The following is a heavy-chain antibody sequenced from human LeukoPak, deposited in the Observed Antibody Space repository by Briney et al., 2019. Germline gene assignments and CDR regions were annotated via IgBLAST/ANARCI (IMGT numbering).Heavy chain of an antibody. CDR1: GYTFARYA. CDR2: ISAHNGNT. V-gene: IGHV1-18*01. J-gene: IGHJ6*02. Sequence: ASVKVSCKASGYTFARYAITWVRQAPGQGPEWMGRISAHNGNTYYAQKLQGRVTMTTDTSTSTAYMELRSLRSDDTAVYYCARVVVVAGGRKPYYYYGMDVWGQGTTVSV. D-gene: IGHD2-15*01. CDR3: ARVVVVAGGRKPYYYYGMDV.